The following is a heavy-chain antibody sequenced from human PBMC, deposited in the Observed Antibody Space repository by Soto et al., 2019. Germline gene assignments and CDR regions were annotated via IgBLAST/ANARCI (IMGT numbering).Heavy chain of an antibody. CDR3: ARLSALAGAFDI. J-gene: IGHJ3*02. Sequence: PSFQGHVTISADKSISTAYLQWSSLKASDTAMYYCARLSALAGAFDIWGQGTMVHVSS. V-gene: IGHV5-10-1*01.